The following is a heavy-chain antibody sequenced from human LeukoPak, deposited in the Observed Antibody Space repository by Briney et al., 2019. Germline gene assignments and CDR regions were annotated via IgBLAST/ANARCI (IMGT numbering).Heavy chain of an antibody. D-gene: IGHD3-10*01. V-gene: IGHV3-30*03. J-gene: IGHJ6*02. CDR3: ALSGYYYYGMDV. Sequence: GGSLRLSCAASGFTFSSYGMHWVRQAPGKGLEWVAVISYDGSNKYYADSVKGRFTFSRDNSKNTLYLQMNSLRAEDTAVYYCALSGYYYYGMDVWGQGTTVTVSS. CDR2: ISYDGSNK. CDR1: GFTFSSYG.